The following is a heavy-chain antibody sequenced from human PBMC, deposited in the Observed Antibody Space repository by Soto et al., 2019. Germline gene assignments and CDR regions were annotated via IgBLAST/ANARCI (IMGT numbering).Heavy chain of an antibody. Sequence: GGSLRLSCAASGFTFSSYAMHWVRQAPGKGLEWVAVISYDGSNKYYADSVKGRFTISRDNSKNTLYLQMNSLRAEDTAVYYCARDRFTTVTTKAGLTEFDPWGQGTLVTVSS. CDR1: GFTFSSYA. CDR2: ISYDGSNK. J-gene: IGHJ5*02. CDR3: ARDRFTTVTTKAGLTEFDP. D-gene: IGHD4-4*01. V-gene: IGHV3-30-3*01.